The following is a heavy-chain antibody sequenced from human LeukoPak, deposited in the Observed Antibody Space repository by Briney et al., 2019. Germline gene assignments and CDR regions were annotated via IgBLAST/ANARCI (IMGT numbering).Heavy chain of an antibody. CDR2: MSRDGSTK. CDR1: GFTFSSYA. D-gene: IGHD6-19*01. Sequence: GGSLRLSCGASGFTFSSYAMSWVRQTPGKGLEWVAVMSRDGSTKYYADSVKGRFTISRDNSKNTLYLQMNSLRAEDTAVYYCAKESSGWYGAGDYWGQGTLVTVSS. V-gene: IGHV3-23*03. J-gene: IGHJ4*02. CDR3: AKESSGWYGAGDY.